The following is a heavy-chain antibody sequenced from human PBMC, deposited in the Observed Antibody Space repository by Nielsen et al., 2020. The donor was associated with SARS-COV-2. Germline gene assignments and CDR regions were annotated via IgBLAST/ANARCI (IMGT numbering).Heavy chain of an antibody. CDR2: IGTAGDT. D-gene: IGHD6-19*01. Sequence: GGSLRLSCAASGFTFSSYDMHWVRQATGKGLEWVSAIGTAGDTYYPGSVKGRFTISRDNAKNSLYLQMNSLRAGDTAVYYCARASSSGWSWYYFDYWGQGTLVTVSS. J-gene: IGHJ4*02. CDR3: ARASSSGWSWYYFDY. CDR1: GFTFSSYD. V-gene: IGHV3-13*04.